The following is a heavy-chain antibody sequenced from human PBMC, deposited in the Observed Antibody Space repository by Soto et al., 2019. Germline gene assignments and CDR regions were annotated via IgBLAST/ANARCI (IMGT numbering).Heavy chain of an antibody. Sequence: QVQLQESGPGLVKPSETLSLTCTVSGGSISSYYWSWIRQPPGKGLEWIGYIYYSGSTNYNPSLKSRVTISVDTSKNQFSLKLSSVTAADTAVYYCVGSSWYNRFDPWGQGTLVTVSS. CDR1: GGSISSYY. J-gene: IGHJ5*02. D-gene: IGHD6-13*01. CDR2: IYYSGST. CDR3: VGSSWYNRFDP. V-gene: IGHV4-59*01.